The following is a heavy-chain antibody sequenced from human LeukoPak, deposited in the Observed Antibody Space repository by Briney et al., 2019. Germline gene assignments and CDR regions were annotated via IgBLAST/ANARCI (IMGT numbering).Heavy chain of an antibody. V-gene: IGHV3-7*01. CDR2: IKQDGSEK. Sequence: GGSLRLSCTASGFTFSSYWMSWVRQAPGKGLEWVANIKQDGSEKYYVDSVKGRFTISRDNAKNSLYLQMNSLRAEDTAVYYCARELTTVTAFKWFDSWGQGTLGTVSS. CDR3: ARELTTVTAFKWFDS. D-gene: IGHD4-11*01. CDR1: GFTFSSYW. J-gene: IGHJ5*01.